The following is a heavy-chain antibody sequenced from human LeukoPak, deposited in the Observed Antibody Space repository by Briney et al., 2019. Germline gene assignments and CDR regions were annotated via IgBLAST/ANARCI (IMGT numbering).Heavy chain of an antibody. V-gene: IGHV3-7*01. CDR3: ARAAVTMIVANWFDP. CDR2: IKQDGSEK. J-gene: IGHJ5*02. CDR1: GLTFSSYW. Sequence: GGSLRLSCAASGLTFSSYWMSWVRQAPGKGLEWVANIKQDGSEKYYVDSVKGRFTISRDNAKNSLYLQMNSLRAEDTAVYYCARAAVTMIVANWFDPWGQGTLVTVSS. D-gene: IGHD3-22*01.